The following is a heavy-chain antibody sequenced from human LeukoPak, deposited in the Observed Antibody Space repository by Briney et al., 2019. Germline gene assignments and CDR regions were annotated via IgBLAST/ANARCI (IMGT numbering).Heavy chain of an antibody. CDR3: ASSWGSGY. Sequence: PGGSLRLSCAASGFTFSSYEMNGGRQAPGKGLDWVSYISSSGSTMYYADSVKGRFTISRDNANNSLYLQMNSLRAEDTAVYYCASSWGSGYWGQGTLVTVSS. J-gene: IGHJ4*02. D-gene: IGHD3-16*01. CDR2: ISSSGSTM. CDR1: GFTFSSYE. V-gene: IGHV3-48*03.